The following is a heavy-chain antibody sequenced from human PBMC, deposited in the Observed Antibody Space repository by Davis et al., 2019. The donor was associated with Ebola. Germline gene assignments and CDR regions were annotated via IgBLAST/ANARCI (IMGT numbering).Heavy chain of an antibody. CDR2: IGTAGDP. Sequence: GESLKISCAASGFTFSSYDMHWVRQATGKGLEWVSAIGTAGDPYYPGSVKGRFTISRENAKNSLYLQMNSLRAGDTAVYYCARADSSSWTYWYFDLWGRGTLVTVSS. D-gene: IGHD6-13*01. CDR3: ARADSSSWTYWYFDL. CDR1: GFTFSSYD. V-gene: IGHV3-13*05. J-gene: IGHJ2*01.